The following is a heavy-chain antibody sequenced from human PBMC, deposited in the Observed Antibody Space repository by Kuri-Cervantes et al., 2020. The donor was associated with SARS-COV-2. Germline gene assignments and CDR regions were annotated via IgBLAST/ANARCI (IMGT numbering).Heavy chain of an antibody. Sequence: GGSLRLSCAASGFTVSSNYMSWVRQSPGKGLEWVSVIYSSGSTYYADSVKGRFTLSRDNAKNMLFLQMNSLRAEDTAVYYCVRDGDHWNFDYWGQGTLVTVSS. V-gene: IGHV3-53*01. CDR3: VRDGDHWNFDY. J-gene: IGHJ4*02. CDR2: IYSSGST. D-gene: IGHD1-1*01. CDR1: GFTVSSNY.